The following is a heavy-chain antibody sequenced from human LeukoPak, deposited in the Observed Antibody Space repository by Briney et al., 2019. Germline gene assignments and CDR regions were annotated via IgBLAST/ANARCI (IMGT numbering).Heavy chain of an antibody. CDR3: ARDYYDSSGYSGYTWFDP. Sequence: SVKVSCKASGGTFSSYAISWVRQAPGQGLEWMGRIIPILGIANYAQKFQGRVTITADKSTSTAYMELSSLRSEDTAVYYCARDYYDSSGYSGYTWFDPWGQGTLVTVSS. V-gene: IGHV1-69*04. J-gene: IGHJ5*02. CDR1: GGTFSSYA. D-gene: IGHD3-22*01. CDR2: IIPILGIA.